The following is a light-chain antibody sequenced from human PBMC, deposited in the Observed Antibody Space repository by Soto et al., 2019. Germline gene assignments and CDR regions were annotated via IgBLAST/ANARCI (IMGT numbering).Light chain of an antibody. V-gene: IGLV1-40*01. J-gene: IGLJ2*01. CDR1: SSNIGAGYD. Sequence: QPVLTQPPSVSGAPGQRVTISCTGSSSNIGAGYDVHWYQQLPGTAPKLLIYGNSNRPSGVPDRFSGSKSGTSASLAITGLQAEDEADYYCQSYDGSLSGILFGGGTKLTVL. CDR3: QSYDGSLSGIL. CDR2: GNS.